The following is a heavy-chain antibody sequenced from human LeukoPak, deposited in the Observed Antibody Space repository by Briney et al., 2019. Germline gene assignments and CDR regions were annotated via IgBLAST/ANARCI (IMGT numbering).Heavy chain of an antibody. CDR2: IYYSGST. D-gene: IGHD6-13*01. CDR3: ARKIAAAGTFRYYYYGMDV. Sequence: SETLSLTCTVSGGSISSSSYYWGWIRQPSGKGLEWIGSIYYSGSTYYNPSLKSRVTISVDTSKNQFSLKLSSVTAADTAVYYCARKIAAAGTFRYYYYGMDVWGQGTTVTVSS. CDR1: GGSISSSSYY. J-gene: IGHJ6*02. V-gene: IGHV4-39*01.